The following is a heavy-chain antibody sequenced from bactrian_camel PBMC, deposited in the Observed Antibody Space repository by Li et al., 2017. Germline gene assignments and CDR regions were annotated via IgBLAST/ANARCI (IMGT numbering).Heavy chain of an antibody. CDR2: IERSGKI. V-gene: IGHV3S53*01. CDR3: AASKTTYGGYGPLSTYEYNY. Sequence: HVQLVESGGDSVQAGGSLRLACAASGNIDSSYFLGWLRHQAPGQKREGVAAIERSGKITYADSVLGRFTISRDNAKNTLYLIINNPSPEDTAIYYCAASKTTYGGYGPLSTYEYNYWSQGTQVTVS. CDR1: GNIDSSYF. J-gene: IGHJ4*01. D-gene: IGHD4*01.